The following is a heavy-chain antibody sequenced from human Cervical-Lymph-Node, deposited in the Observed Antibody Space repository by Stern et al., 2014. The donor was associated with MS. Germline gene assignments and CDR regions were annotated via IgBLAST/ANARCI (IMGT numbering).Heavy chain of an antibody. V-gene: IGHV4-59*08. CDR3: ARHQEQLDPFTSFDP. Sequence: QVQLVESGPGLVKPSETLSLTCTVSGGSISGYYWSWIRQPPGKGLEWIGYIYYSGSTNYNPSLKSRVSISLDTSQAQFCLTLNSVTAADTAVYYCARHQEQLDPFTSFDPWGQGTQVTVSS. CDR1: GGSISGYY. J-gene: IGHJ5*02. CDR2: IYYSGST. D-gene: IGHD6-13*01.